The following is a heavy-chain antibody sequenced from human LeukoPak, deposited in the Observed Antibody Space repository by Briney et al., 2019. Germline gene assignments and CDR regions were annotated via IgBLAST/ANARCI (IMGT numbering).Heavy chain of an antibody. Sequence: GGSLRLSCAASGFTFSSYAMHWVRQAPGKGLEWVSYISSSGSTIYYADSVKGRFTISRDNAKNSLYLQMNSLRAEDTAVYYCARGFRPKFDYWGQGTLVTVSS. D-gene: IGHD3-10*01. CDR3: ARGFRPKFDY. CDR1: GFTFSSYA. CDR2: ISSSGSTI. V-gene: IGHV3-48*03. J-gene: IGHJ4*02.